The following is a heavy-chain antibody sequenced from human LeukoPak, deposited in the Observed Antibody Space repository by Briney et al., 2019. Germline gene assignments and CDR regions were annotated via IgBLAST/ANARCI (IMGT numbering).Heavy chain of an antibody. V-gene: IGHV1-18*01. J-gene: IGHJ6*03. CDR3: ARWGLVAPGTYYYYYMDV. Sequence: GASVKVSCKASGYTFTNYGVSWVRQAPGQGLEWMGWNNAYNGDTHYAQNLQGRLTMTTDTSTSTAFMELRSLRPDDTAVYYCARWGLVAPGTYYYYYMDVWGRGTTVTVSS. CDR2: NNAYNGDT. CDR1: GYTFTNYG. D-gene: IGHD2-2*01.